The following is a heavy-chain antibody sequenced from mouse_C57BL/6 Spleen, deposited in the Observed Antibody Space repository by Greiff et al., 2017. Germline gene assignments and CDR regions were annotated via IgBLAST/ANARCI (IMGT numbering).Heavy chain of an antibody. CDR1: GYTFTNYW. D-gene: IGHD4-1*01. J-gene: IGHJ4*01. V-gene: IGHV1-63*01. Sequence: QVQLKESGAELVRPGPSVKMSCKASGYTFTNYWIGWANQRPGHGLEWIGDIYPGGGYTNYNEKFKGKATLTPDKSSSTSYMQFSSLTSDDSAIYYCARFLTGTMDYWGQGTSVTVSS. CDR2: IYPGGGYT. CDR3: ARFLTGTMDY.